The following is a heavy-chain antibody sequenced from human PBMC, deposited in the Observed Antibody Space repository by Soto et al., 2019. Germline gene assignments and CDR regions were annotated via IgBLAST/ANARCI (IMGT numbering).Heavy chain of an antibody. J-gene: IGHJ3*02. CDR3: AKDWTMVRGGIYAFDI. D-gene: IGHD3-10*01. Sequence: GGSLRLSCAASGFTFDDYAMHWVRQAPGKGLEWVSGISWNSGSIGYADSVKGRFTISRDNAKNCLYLQMNSLRAEDTALDYYAKDWTMVRGGIYAFDIWGQGTMVTVSS. V-gene: IGHV3-9*01. CDR1: GFTFDDYA. CDR2: ISWNSGSI.